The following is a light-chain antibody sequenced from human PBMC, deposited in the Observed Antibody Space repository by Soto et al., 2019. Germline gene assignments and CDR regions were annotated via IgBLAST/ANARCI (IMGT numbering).Light chain of an antibody. J-gene: IGKJ1*01. V-gene: IGKV3-15*01. CDR3: QQYNNWPPTWT. Sequence: EIVMTQSPATLSVSPGERATLSCRASQSVSSNLAWYQQKPGQAPRLLIYGAATRATGIPARFRGSGSGTEFTLTISSLQSEHFAVYYCQQYNNWPPTWTFGQGTKVEIK. CDR1: QSVSSN. CDR2: GAA.